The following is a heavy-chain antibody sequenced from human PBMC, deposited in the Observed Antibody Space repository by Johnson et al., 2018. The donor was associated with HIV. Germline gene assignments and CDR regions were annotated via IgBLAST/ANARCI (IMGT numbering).Heavy chain of an antibody. CDR1: GFTFSDYY. J-gene: IGHJ3*02. CDR2: ISSTGSTI. Sequence: QVQLVESGGGLGQPGGSLRLSCAASGFTFSDYYMNWLRQAPGKGLEWVSYISSTGSTIYYADSVKGRFTISRDNAKKSLYLQMNSLRAEDTAVYYCARDRGYCTNGICYYDAFDICGQGTMVTVSA. D-gene: IGHD2-8*01. CDR3: ARDRGYCTNGICYYDAFDI. V-gene: IGHV3-11*04.